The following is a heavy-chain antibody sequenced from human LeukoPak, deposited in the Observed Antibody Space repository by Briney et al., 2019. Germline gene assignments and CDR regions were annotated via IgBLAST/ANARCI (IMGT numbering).Heavy chain of an antibody. V-gene: IGHV4-59*08. CDR3: ARRTTGTGPFDY. CDR2: IYYRGST. CDR1: DGSISNYY. J-gene: IGHJ4*02. Sequence: SETLSLTCTVSDGSISNYYWSWIRQPPGKGLEWIAYIYYRGSTNYNPSLKSRVNISVDTSKNQFSLKLSSVTAADTAVYYCARRTTGTGPFDYWGQGTLVTVSS. D-gene: IGHD1-1*01.